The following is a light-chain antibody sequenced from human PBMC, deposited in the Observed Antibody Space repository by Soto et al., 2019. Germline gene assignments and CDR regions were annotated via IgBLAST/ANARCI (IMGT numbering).Light chain of an antibody. CDR1: QSVRSTY. Sequence: TQSPGTRSLSPGERATLSCRASQSVRSTYLGWYQHKRGQAPRLLIYGASTRATGIPARFSGSGSGTEFTLTISSLQSEDFAVYYCQQYNSWPRTFGQGTKVDI. CDR3: QQYNSWPRT. V-gene: IGKV3-15*01. CDR2: GAS. J-gene: IGKJ1*01.